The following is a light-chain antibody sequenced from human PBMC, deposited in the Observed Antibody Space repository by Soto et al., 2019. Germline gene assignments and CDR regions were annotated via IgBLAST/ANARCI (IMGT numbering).Light chain of an antibody. V-gene: IGLV2-14*01. CDR3: SSYTSNSTLYV. CDR2: EVS. J-gene: IGLJ1*01. Sequence: QSDLTQPASVSGSPGQSITISCTGTSSDVGGYNYVSWYQQHPGKAPKLMIYEVSNRPSGVSNRFSGSKSGNTASLTISGLQAEDEADYYCSSYTSNSTLYVFGTGTKVTVL. CDR1: SSDVGGYNY.